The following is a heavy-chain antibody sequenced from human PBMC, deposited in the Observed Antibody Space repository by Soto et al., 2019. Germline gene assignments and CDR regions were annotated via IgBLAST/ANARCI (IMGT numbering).Heavy chain of an antibody. Sequence: GGSLRLSCAASGFTFSGSAMHWVRQASGKGLEWVGRIRSKANSYVTAYAASVKGRFTISRDDSKNTAYLQMNSLKTEDTAVYYCTTEYSYTYYYYYGMDVWGQGTTVTVSS. V-gene: IGHV3-73*01. CDR2: IRSKANSYVT. CDR3: TTEYSYTYYYYYGMDV. J-gene: IGHJ6*02. D-gene: IGHD5-18*01. CDR1: GFTFSGSA.